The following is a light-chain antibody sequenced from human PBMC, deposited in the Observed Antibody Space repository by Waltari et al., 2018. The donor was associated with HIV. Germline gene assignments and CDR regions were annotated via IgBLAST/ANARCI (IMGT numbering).Light chain of an antibody. CDR1: SSNIGTNY. J-gene: IGLJ3*02. Sequence: QSVLTQPPSASGTPGQRVTISCSGSSSNIGTNYVHWYQQLPGTTPKLLIYRDNQRPSGVPDRVSASKSGTSASRAIRGLRSEDEGDYYCAAWDDSLGGRGLFGGGTRLTVL. V-gene: IGLV1-47*01. CDR3: AAWDDSLGGRGL. CDR2: RDN.